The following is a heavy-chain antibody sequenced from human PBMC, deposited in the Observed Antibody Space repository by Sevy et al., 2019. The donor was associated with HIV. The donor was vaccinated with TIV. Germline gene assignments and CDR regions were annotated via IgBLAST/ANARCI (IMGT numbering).Heavy chain of an antibody. CDR1: GYTFTSYD. CDR3: PTQLNCSSTSCLYAIAFDI. D-gene: IGHD2-2*01. J-gene: IGHJ3*02. V-gene: IGHV1-8*01. CDR2: MNPNSGNT. Sequence: ASVKVSCKASGYTFTSYDINWVRQATGQGLEWMGWMNPNSGNTGYAQKFQGRVTMTRNTSISTAYIELNSLESEDTGVYYWPTQLNCSSTSCLYAIAFDICCQDTMVTVSS.